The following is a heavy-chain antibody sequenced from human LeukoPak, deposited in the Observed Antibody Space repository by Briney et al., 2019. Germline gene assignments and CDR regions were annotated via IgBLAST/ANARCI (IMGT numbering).Heavy chain of an antibody. V-gene: IGHV1-2*02. CDR3: ERVIAGPVVLFY. CDR1: GYTFAGYF. J-gene: IGHJ4*02. D-gene: IGHD2-21*01. CDR2: INPNSGDT. Sequence: ASVKVSCEASGYTFAGYFIHWVRRAPGQGLEWMGWINPNSGDTSYAQVFQDRVTMTRDTSISTAYMELSSLRSDDTAVYYCERVIAGPVVLFYWGQGTLVTVSS.